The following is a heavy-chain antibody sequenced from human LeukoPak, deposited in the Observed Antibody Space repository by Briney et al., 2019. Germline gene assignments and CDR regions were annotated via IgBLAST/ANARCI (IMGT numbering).Heavy chain of an antibody. CDR2: IYYSGST. CDR1: GGSISSSSYY. D-gene: IGHD6-19*01. V-gene: IGHV4-39*01. CDR3: ARHGVAVGLASAIDAFDI. J-gene: IGHJ3*02. Sequence: PSGTLSLTCTISGGSISSSSYYWGWIRQPPGKGLEWIGSIYYSGSTYYNPSLKSRVTISVDTSKNQFSLKLSSVTAADTAVYYCARHGVAVGLASAIDAFDIWGQGTMVTVSS.